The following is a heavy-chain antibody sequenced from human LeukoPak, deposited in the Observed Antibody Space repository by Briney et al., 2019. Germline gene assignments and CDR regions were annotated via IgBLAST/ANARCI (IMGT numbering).Heavy chain of an antibody. D-gene: IGHD3-10*01. CDR2: ISSSGSTI. CDR3: ARVVMVRGVIIGYYYYYMDV. Sequence: GGSLRLSCAASGFTFSDYYMSWIRQAPGKGLEWVSYISSSGSTIYYADSVKGRFTISRDNAKNSLYLQMNSLRAEDTAVYYCARVVMVRGVIIGYYYYYMDVWGKGTLVTVSS. CDR1: GFTFSDYY. V-gene: IGHV3-11*04. J-gene: IGHJ6*03.